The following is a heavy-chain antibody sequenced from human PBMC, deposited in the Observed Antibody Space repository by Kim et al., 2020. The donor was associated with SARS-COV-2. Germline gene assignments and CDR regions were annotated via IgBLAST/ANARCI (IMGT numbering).Heavy chain of an antibody. D-gene: IGHD3-10*01. Sequence: SETLSLTCTVSGGSISSYYWSWIRQPPGKGLEWIGYIYYSGSTNYNPSHKSRVTISVDTSKNQFSLKLSSVTAADTAVYYCSRASGNRPYGEGFVYWGQG. V-gene: IGHV4-59*01. CDR2: IYYSGST. J-gene: IGHJ4*02. CDR1: GGSISSYY. CDR3: SRASGNRPYGEGFVY.